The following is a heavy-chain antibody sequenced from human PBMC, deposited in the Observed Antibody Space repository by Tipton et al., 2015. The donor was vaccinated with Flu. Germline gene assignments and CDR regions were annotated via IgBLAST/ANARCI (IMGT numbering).Heavy chain of an antibody. CDR1: GFTVSQNF. J-gene: IGHJ6*02. V-gene: IGHV3-66*02. CDR2: MFSVGDT. Sequence: AVSGFTVSQNFMNWVRQAPGKGLEWVSVMFSVGDTYYADSVKGRFAVSRDNSKDTLYLQMDSLRAEDAAVYYCAREYYGIAQAYNYYALDIWGQGTTVSVSS. CDR3: AREYYGIAQAYNYYALDI. D-gene: IGHD3-10*01.